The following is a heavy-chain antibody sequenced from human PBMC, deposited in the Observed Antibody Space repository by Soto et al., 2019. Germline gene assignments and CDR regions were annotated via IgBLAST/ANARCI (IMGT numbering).Heavy chain of an antibody. CDR2: ISWNSGSI. Sequence: GGSLRLSCAASGFTFDDYAMHWVRQAPGKGLEWVSGISWNSGSIGYADSVKGRFTISRDNAKNSLYLQMNSLRAEDTALYYCAKASIAAASPPYYYYYMDVWGKGTTVTVSS. D-gene: IGHD6-13*01. J-gene: IGHJ6*03. CDR1: GFTFDDYA. V-gene: IGHV3-9*01. CDR3: AKASIAAASPPYYYYYMDV.